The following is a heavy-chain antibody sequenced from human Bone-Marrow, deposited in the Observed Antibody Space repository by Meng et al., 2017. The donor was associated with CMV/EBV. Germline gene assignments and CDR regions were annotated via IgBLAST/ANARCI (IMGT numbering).Heavy chain of an antibody. CDR1: GFTFSSYS. CDR3: ARVYYYGSGDY. D-gene: IGHD3-10*01. J-gene: IGHJ4*02. Sequence: GESLKISCAASGFTFSSYSMNWVRQAPGEGLEWVSSITSSSRSIYYADSVKGRFTISRDNAKNSLYLEMNSLRAEDTAVYYCARVYYYGSGDYWGQGTLVTVSS. CDR2: ITSSSRSI. V-gene: IGHV3-21*01.